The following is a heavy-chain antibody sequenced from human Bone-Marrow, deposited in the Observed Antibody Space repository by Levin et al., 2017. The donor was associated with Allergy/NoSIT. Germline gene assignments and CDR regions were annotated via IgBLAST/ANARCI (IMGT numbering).Heavy chain of an antibody. CDR2: ISGSGGRT. J-gene: IGHJ4*02. D-gene: IGHD3-9*01. CDR1: GFTFDTFT. V-gene: IGHV3-23*01. CDR3: AKNLGADEGDDILTGLFDY. Sequence: ETLSLTCGASGFTFDTFTMSWVRQGPGRGLEWLADISGSGGRTYYADSVKGRFSISRDNSKNIVYLQMNSLRGEDTAVYYCAKNLGADEGDDILTGLFDYWGQGTLVTVSS.